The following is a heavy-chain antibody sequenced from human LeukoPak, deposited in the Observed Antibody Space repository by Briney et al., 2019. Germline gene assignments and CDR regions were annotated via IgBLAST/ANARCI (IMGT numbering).Heavy chain of an antibody. CDR1: GFTFSSYA. D-gene: IGHD6-19*01. J-gene: IGHJ4*02. CDR3: ARGPISGWSADY. CDR2: ISYDGSNK. V-gene: IGHV3-30*04. Sequence: PGGSLRLSCAASGFTFSSYAMHWVRQAPGKGLEWVAVISYDGSNKYYADSVKGRFTISRDNSKNTLYLQMNSLRVEDTAVYYCARGPISGWSADYWGQGTLVTVSS.